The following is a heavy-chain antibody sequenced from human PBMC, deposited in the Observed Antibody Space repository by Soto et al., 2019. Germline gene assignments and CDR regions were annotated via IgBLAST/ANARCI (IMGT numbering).Heavy chain of an antibody. V-gene: IGHV3-30-3*01. CDR2: ISYDGSNK. D-gene: IGHD1-26*01. CDR1: GFTFSSYA. CDR3: ESPIYSGSYATPRN. Sequence: GGSMELSSAASGFTFSSYAMHWVRQAPGKGLEWVAVISYDGSNKYYADSVKGRFTISRDNSKNTLYLQMNSLRAEDTAVYYCESPIYSGSYATPRNWGQGTLVTVSS. J-gene: IGHJ4*02.